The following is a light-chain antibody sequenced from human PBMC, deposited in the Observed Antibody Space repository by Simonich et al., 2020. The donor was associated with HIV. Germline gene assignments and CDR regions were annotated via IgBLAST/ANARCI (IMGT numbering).Light chain of an antibody. CDR1: QSISNN. V-gene: IGKV3-15*01. J-gene: IGKJ2*01. CDR2: GAS. Sequence: EIVMTQSPATLSVSPGERATLSCRASQSISNNLAWYQPKPGQAPRLLIYGASTRATGIPARFSGSGSGTEFTLTVSSLQSEDFAVYYCQQYNYWYTFGQGTKLEIK. CDR3: QQYNYWYT.